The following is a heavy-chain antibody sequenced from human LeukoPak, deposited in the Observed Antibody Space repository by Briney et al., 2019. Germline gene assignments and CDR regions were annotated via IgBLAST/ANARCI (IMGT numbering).Heavy chain of an antibody. Sequence: PGGSLRLSCAASGFTFDDYAMHWVRQAPGKGLEWVSGISWNSGSIGYADSVKGRFTISRDNAKNSLYLQMNSLRAEDTALYYCVPDVLGYCSGGSCPYFDYWGQGTLVTVSS. V-gene: IGHV3-9*01. CDR2: ISWNSGSI. J-gene: IGHJ4*02. CDR3: VPDVLGYCSGGSCPYFDY. CDR1: GFTFDDYA. D-gene: IGHD2-15*01.